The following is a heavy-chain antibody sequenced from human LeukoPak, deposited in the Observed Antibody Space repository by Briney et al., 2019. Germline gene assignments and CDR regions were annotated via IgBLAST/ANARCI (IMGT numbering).Heavy chain of an antibody. J-gene: IGHJ4*02. CDR3: TLDYGGPPIDY. CDR1: GFTFSNAW. D-gene: IGHD4-23*01. V-gene: IGHV3-15*01. Sequence: GGSLRLSCAASGFTFSNAWMSWVRQAPGKGLEWVARIKSKTDGGTTDYAAPVKGRFTISRDDSKNTLYLQMNSLKTEDTAVYYRTLDYGGPPIDYWGQGTLVTVSS. CDR2: IKSKTDGGTT.